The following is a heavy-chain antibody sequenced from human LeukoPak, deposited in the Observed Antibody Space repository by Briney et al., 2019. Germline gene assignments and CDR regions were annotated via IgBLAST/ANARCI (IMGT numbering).Heavy chain of an antibody. D-gene: IGHD1-1*01. Sequence: GASVKVSCKASGGTFSSYAISWVRQAPGQGLEWVSAISGSGGSTYYADSVKGRFTISRDNSKNTLYLQMNSLRAEDTAVYYCAKLAGTTGYYYYMDVWGKGTTVTVSS. CDR2: ISGSGGST. V-gene: IGHV3-23*01. CDR3: AKLAGTTGYYYYMDV. CDR1: GGTFSSYA. J-gene: IGHJ6*03.